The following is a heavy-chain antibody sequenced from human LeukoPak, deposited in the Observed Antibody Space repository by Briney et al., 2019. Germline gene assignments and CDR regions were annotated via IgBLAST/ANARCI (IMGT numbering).Heavy chain of an antibody. J-gene: IGHJ4*02. Sequence: GGSLRHSRAAVRFTFSDSWMQWVRQAPGKGLVWVSRINSDGSSTSYADSVKGRFTISRDNAKNTLYLQMNSLRAADTSVYYGGRDVSSCYHDWGQGTLVTVSS. V-gene: IGHV3-74*01. CDR2: INSDGSST. D-gene: IGHD2-15*01. CDR1: RFTFSDSW. CDR3: GRDVSSCYHD.